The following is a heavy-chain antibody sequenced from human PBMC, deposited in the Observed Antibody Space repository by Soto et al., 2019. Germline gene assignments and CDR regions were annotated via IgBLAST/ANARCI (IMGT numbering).Heavy chain of an antibody. Sequence: GESLKISCKGSGYSFTSYWISWVRQMPGKGLEWMGRIDPSDSYTNYSPSFQGHVTISADKSISTAYLQWSRLKASDTAMYYCAGHCCGRHIVVVTGMDVRGQGTTVTVSS. CDR2: IDPSDSYT. D-gene: IGHD2-21*01. V-gene: IGHV5-10-1*01. CDR3: AGHCCGRHIVVVTGMDV. CDR1: GYSFTSYW. J-gene: IGHJ6*02.